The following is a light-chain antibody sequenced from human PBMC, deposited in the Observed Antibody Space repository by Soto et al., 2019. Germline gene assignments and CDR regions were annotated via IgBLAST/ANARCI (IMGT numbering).Light chain of an antibody. CDR2: DAS. CDR3: QHYGRSPGLFT. J-gene: IGKJ3*01. V-gene: IGKV3-20*01. CDR1: QSVSSRF. Sequence: EVVLTQSPGTLSLSPGERAILSCRASQSVSSRFLAWYQQKPGRTPRLLIYDASSRATGIPDRFSGSGSGTDFTLTIDRLEPEDFAVYYCQHYGRSPGLFTFGPGTKVDIK.